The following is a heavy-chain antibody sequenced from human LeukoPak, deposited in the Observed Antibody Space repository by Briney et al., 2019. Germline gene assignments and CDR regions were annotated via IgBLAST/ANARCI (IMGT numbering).Heavy chain of an antibody. CDR3: ARTGSTVTMLYPFDH. Sequence: SETLSLTCTVSGGSISSSSYYWGWIRQPPGKGLEWIGSIYYSGSTNYNPSLKSRVSISVDTSKNQFSLKLSSVTAADTAVYYCARTGSTVTMLYPFDHWGQGTLVTVSS. CDR2: IYYSGST. V-gene: IGHV4-39*07. CDR1: GGSISSSSYY. J-gene: IGHJ4*02. D-gene: IGHD4-17*01.